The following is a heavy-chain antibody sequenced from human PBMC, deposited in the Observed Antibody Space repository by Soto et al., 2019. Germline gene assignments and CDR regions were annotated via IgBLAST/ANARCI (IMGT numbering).Heavy chain of an antibody. CDR2: VIPIFGTA. D-gene: IGHD6-6*01. CDR3: ASDGMRAARRYYYYCGKDV. Sequence: QVQLVQSGAEVKKPGSSVKVSCKSSGGTFGSYSISWVRQAPGQGLEWMVWVIPIFGTANYAQKFQGRVKITADESTSIAYMELTSLRSEDTALYYCASDGMRAARRYYYYCGKDVWDQGTTVTVSS. J-gene: IGHJ6*02. CDR1: GGTFGSYS. V-gene: IGHV1-69*12.